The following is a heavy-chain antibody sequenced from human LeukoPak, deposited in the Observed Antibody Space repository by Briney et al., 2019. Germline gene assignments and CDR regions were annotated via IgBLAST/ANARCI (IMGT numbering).Heavy chain of an antibody. Sequence: GGSLRLSCAASGFTFSSYAMSWVRQAPGKGLEWVSLIYSGGAIRYTDSVKGRFTISRDSSKNTLFLQMNDLTVEDTARYYCARRPGNWGQGILVTVSS. CDR1: GFTFSSYA. J-gene: IGHJ4*02. D-gene: IGHD1-14*01. V-gene: IGHV3-23*03. CDR2: IYSGGAI. CDR3: ARRPGN.